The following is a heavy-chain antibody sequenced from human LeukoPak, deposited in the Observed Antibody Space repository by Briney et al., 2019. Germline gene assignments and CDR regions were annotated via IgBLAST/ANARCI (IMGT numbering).Heavy chain of an antibody. J-gene: IGHJ4*02. CDR1: GGSISSGSYY. CDR3: ARERTYRSSTSCFDGFDY. D-gene: IGHD2-2*01. V-gene: IGHV4-61*02. CDR2: IYTSGST. Sequence: PSETLSLTCTVSGGSISSGSYYWSWIRQPAGKGLEWIGRIYTSGSTNYNPSLKSRVTISVDTSKNQFSLKLSSVTAADTAVYYCARERTYRSSTSCFDGFDYWGQGTLVTVSS.